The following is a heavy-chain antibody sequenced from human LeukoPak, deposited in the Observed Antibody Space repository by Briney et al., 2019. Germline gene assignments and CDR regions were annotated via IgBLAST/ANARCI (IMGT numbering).Heavy chain of an antibody. CDR1: GFTFDDYG. D-gene: IGHD1-20*01. J-gene: IGHJ3*02. Sequence: GGSLRLSCAASGFTFDDYGLSWVRQVPGKGLEWASGLNWNGAGTGYADSVKGRFTISRDNAKNSLYLQMNSLRAEDTAVYFCVMYTWGNVPDIRGQGTLVTVSS. V-gene: IGHV3-20*04. CDR3: VMYTWGNVPDI. CDR2: LNWNGAGT.